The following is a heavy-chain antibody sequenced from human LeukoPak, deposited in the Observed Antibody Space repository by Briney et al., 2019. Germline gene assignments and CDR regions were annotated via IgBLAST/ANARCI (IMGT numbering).Heavy chain of an antibody. J-gene: IGHJ6*02. CDR1: GGSFSGYY. Sequence: SETLSLTCAVYGGSFSGYYWSWIRQPPGKGLEWIGEINHSGSTNYNPSLKSRVTISVDTSKNQFSLKLSSVTAADTAVYYCARGHLSSGWLYYYYGMDVWGQGTTVTVSS. CDR2: INHSGST. D-gene: IGHD6-19*01. CDR3: ARGHLSSGWLYYYYGMDV. V-gene: IGHV4-34*01.